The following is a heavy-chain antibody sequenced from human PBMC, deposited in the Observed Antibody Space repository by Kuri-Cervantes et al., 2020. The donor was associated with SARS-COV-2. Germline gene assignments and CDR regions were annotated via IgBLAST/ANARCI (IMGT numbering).Heavy chain of an antibody. CDR1: GFTFISYA. CDR3: ARDGYYGSGFDY. D-gene: IGHD3-10*01. CDR2: ISYDGSNK. V-gene: IGHV3-30-3*01. J-gene: IGHJ4*02. Sequence: YLNPSREAPGFTFISYAMHWVRQAPGKGLEWVAVISYDGSNKYYADSVKGRFTISRDNSKNTLYLQMNSVRAEDTAVYYCARDGYYGSGFDYWGQGTLVTVSS.